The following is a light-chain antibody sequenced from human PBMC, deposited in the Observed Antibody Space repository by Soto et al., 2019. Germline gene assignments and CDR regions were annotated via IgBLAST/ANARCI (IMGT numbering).Light chain of an antibody. CDR3: TSYTTTSTVI. V-gene: IGLV2-14*03. CDR2: DVN. Sequence: QSALTQPASVSGSPGQSITISCTGTSSDVGGYNYVSWYQQHPGKAPKLLIYDVNNRPSGVSNRFSGSKSGNTASLTISGXXAXXXXDYYCTSYTTTSTVIFGGGTKVTVL. J-gene: IGLJ2*01. CDR1: SSDVGGYNY.